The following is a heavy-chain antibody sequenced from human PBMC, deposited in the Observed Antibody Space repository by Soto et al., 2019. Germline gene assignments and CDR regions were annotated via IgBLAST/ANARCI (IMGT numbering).Heavy chain of an antibody. CDR3: ARDTYGLHY. CDR2: INTDGSIT. D-gene: IGHD3-10*01. Sequence: GGSLRLSCAASGLIFSNYKMHWVRQAPGKGLVWVSRINTDGSITDYADSVKGRFTVSRDNAKNTMYLQMNSLTADDTAVYYCARDTYGLHYWGQGTLVTVSS. V-gene: IGHV3-74*01. CDR1: GLIFSNYK. J-gene: IGHJ4*02.